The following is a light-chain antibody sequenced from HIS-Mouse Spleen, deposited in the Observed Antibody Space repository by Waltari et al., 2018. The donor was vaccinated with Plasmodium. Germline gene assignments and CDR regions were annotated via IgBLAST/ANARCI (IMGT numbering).Light chain of an antibody. CDR2: DVS. J-gene: IGLJ2*01. Sequence: QSALTQPASVSGSPGQSITISATGTSSDVGGYNYVTWYQQTPGKAPKLMIYDVSNRPSGVSNRFSGSKSGNTASLTISGLQAEDEADYYCSSYTSSSTLVFGGGTKLTVL. CDR1: SSDVGGYNY. V-gene: IGLV2-14*03. CDR3: SSYTSSSTLV.